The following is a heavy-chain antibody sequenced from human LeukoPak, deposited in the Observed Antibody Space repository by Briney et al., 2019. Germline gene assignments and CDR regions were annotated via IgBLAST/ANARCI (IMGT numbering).Heavy chain of an antibody. Sequence: ASVKVSCKASGFTFASSAVQWVRQARGQRLEWIGWIVVGSGNTNYAQKFQERVTITRDMSTCTAYMELSSLRSEDTAVYYCAAAEDIVIVPAATDWFDPWGQGTLVTVSS. CDR2: IVVGSGNT. CDR3: AAAEDIVIVPAATDWFDP. CDR1: GFTFASSA. D-gene: IGHD2-2*01. V-gene: IGHV1-58*01. J-gene: IGHJ5*02.